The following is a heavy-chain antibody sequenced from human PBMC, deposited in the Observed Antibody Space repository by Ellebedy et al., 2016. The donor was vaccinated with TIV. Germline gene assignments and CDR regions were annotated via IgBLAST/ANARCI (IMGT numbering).Heavy chain of an antibody. CDR3: ARGAGGVDY. V-gene: IGHV3-7*03. D-gene: IGHD3-16*01. CDR2: INQDGSER. J-gene: IGHJ4*02. Sequence: GESLKISCAASGFTLSTHWMSWVRQAPGKGLEWVATINQDGSERHYVDSVKGRFTSSRDNAKNSLFLQMDSLTAEDTAVYYGARGAGGVDYWGQGTLVTVSS. CDR1: GFTLSTHW.